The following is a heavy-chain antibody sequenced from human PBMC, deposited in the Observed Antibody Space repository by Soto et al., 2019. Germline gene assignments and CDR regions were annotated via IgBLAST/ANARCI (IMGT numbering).Heavy chain of an antibody. D-gene: IGHD3-16*01. Sequence: GASVKVSCKASGYSFTNNDVSWVRQATGQGLEWMGWMNPGSGDTGYAQKFQGRVTMTRDISIATDYMELSSLRSDDTAIYYCARMETFGSLNWFDPWGQGTLVTVYS. CDR1: GYSFTNND. CDR3: ARMETFGSLNWFDP. CDR2: MNPGSGDT. V-gene: IGHV1-8*01. J-gene: IGHJ5*02.